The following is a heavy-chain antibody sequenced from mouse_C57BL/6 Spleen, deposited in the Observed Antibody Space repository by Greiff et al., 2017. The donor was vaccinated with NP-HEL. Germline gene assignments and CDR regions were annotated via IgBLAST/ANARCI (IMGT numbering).Heavy chain of an antibody. J-gene: IGHJ4*01. D-gene: IGHD4-1*01. Sequence: VQLQQPGAELVRPGSSVKLSCKASGYTFTSYWMHWVKQRPIQGLEWIGNIDPSDSETHYNQKFKDKATLTVDKSSSTAYMQLSSLTSEDSAVYYCARWDPYAMDYWGQGTSVTVSS. CDR3: ARWDPYAMDY. CDR2: IDPSDSET. V-gene: IGHV1-52*01. CDR1: GYTFTSYW.